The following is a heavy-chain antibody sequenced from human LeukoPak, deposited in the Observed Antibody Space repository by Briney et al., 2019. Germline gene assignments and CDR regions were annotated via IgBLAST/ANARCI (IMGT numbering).Heavy chain of an antibody. CDR1: GSTFSSYE. CDR2: ISSSGSTI. Sequence: PGGSLRLSCAASGSTFSSYEMNWVRQAPGKGLEWVSYISSSGSTIYYADSVKGRFTISRDNAKNSLYLQMNSLRAEDTAVYYCATLDSSREYFQHWGQGTLVTVSS. J-gene: IGHJ1*01. V-gene: IGHV3-48*03. CDR3: ATLDSSREYFQH. D-gene: IGHD6-6*01.